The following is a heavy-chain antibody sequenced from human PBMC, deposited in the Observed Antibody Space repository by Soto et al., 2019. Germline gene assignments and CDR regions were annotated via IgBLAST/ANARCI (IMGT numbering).Heavy chain of an antibody. CDR3: ARHYSAMGV. CDR1: GFTVSSDS. CDR2: IYSDNNT. J-gene: IGHJ6*02. Sequence: EVQLVETGGDMIQTGGCLRLSCAASGFTVSSDSRTWVRQAPGKGLEWISIIYSDNNTDYADSVKGRFSISRDTSKNILYLQMNSLRAEDTAEYYCARHYSAMGVWGQGTTVTVSS. V-gene: IGHV3-53*02.